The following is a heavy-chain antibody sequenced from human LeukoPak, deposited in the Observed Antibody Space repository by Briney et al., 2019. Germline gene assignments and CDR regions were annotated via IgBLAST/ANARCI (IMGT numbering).Heavy chain of an antibody. CDR1: GGTFSSYA. CDR2: IIPILGIA. CDR3: ARVWLQLRAFDY. J-gene: IGHJ4*02. D-gene: IGHD5-24*01. Sequence: GASVKVSCKASGGTFSSYAISWVRQAPGQGLEWMGRIIPILGIANYAQKFQGRVTITADKSTSTAYMELSSLRSEDTAVYYCARVWLQLRAFDYWGQGTLVTVSS. V-gene: IGHV1-69*04.